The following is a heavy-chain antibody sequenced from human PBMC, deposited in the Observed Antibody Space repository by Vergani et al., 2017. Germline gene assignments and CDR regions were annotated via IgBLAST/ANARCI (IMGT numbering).Heavy chain of an antibody. V-gene: IGHV3-53*01. CDR1: GFTVSSNY. Sequence: EVQLVESGGGLIQPGGSLRLSCAASGFTVSSNYMSWVRQAPGKGLEWVSVIYSGGSTYYADSVKGRFTISRDNSKNTLYRQMNSLRAEDTAVYYCARDITGPSGSDAFDIWGQGTMVTVSS. CDR2: IYSGGST. CDR3: ARDITGPSGSDAFDI. J-gene: IGHJ3*02. D-gene: IGHD1-20*01.